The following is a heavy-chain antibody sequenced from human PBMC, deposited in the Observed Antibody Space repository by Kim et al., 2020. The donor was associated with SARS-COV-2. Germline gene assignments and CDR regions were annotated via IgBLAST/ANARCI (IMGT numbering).Heavy chain of an antibody. V-gene: IGHV5-10-1*01. CDR2: SYT. Sequence: SYTNFRPSFQGHVTISADKSISTAYLQWSSLKASDTAMYYCASFTSGVDYWGQGTLVTVSS. D-gene: IGHD3-10*01. CDR3: ASFTSGVDY. J-gene: IGHJ4*02.